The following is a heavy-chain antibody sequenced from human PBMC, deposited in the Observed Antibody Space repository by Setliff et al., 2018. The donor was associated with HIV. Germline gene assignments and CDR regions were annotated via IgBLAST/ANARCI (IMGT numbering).Heavy chain of an antibody. CDR1: GYSLSSGYY. D-gene: IGHD2-8*02. J-gene: IGHJ2*01. CDR3: ARNPPRFHYISTDSSPVNSWYFDL. V-gene: IGHV4-38-2*02. CDR2: TYHTGTP. Sequence: SETLSLTCSVSGYSLSSGYYWGWVRQPPGKGPEFIGSTYHTGTPYYNPSLKSRAAISVDTSNNQFFLSLTSVTAADTAVYYCARNPPRFHYISTDSSPVNSWYFDLWGRGTLVTVSS.